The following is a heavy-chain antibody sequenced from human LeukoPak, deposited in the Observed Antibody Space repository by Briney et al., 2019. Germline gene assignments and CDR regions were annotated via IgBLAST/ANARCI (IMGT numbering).Heavy chain of an antibody. Sequence: ASVKVSCKASAYTFTSYYMHWVRQAPGQGLNWSELSNPTGGSTGYAQKFQGRVTMTRDMSTSTDYMELSSLRSEDTAIYYCARDNSVGDNAWWFDPWGQGTLVTVSS. V-gene: IGHV1-46*01. CDR2: SNPTGGST. CDR3: ARDNSVGDNAWWFDP. CDR1: AYTFTSYY. J-gene: IGHJ5*02. D-gene: IGHD1-26*01.